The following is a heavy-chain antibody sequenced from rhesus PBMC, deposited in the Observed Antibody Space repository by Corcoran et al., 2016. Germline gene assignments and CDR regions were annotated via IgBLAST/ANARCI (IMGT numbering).Heavy chain of an antibody. CDR2: IYGSSSST. J-gene: IGHJ4*01. D-gene: IGHD4-29*01. CDR3: ARVYGSSYLGSFDF. CDR1: GGSISDSYR. Sequence: QVQLQESGPGVVKPSETLSLTCAVSGGSISDSYRWSWIRQPPVKGLECLGYIYGSSSSTNYNPSLKIRVTISQDTSKNHFSLKLSSVTAADTAVYYCARVYGSSYLGSFDFWGQGVLVTVSS. V-gene: IGHV4S10*01.